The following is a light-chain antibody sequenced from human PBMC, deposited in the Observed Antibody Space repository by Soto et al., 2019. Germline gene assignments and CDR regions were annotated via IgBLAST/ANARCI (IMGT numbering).Light chain of an antibody. CDR2: EVS. Sequence: QSALTQPASVSGSPGQSITISCTGTSSDVGGYNYVSWYQHHPGKAPKLMIYEVSNRPSGVSNRFSGSKSGNTAPLTISGLQAEDEADYYCSSYTGSSTPVFGGGTQLTVL. CDR3: SSYTGSSTPV. J-gene: IGLJ3*02. CDR1: SSDVGGYNY. V-gene: IGLV2-14*01.